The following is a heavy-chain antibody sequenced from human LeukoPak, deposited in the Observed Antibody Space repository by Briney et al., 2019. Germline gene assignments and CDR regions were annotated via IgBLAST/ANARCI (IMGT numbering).Heavy chain of an antibody. V-gene: IGHV3-23*01. J-gene: IGHJ4*02. CDR2: IFGSGGSP. CDR1: GFTFGSHA. CDR3: GKTTVGYSSGQKPAWPVDY. D-gene: IGHD5-18*01. Sequence: GGSLRLSCEASGFTFGSHAMYWVRQAPGKGLEWVAGIFGSGGSPHYADSVKGRFTIPRDNSRNTVHLQINSLRAEDTAVYYCGKTTVGYSSGQKPAWPVDYWGQGTLVTVSS.